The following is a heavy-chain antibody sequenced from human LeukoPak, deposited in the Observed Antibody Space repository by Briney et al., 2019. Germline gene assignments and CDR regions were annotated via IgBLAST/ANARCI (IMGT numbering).Heavy chain of an antibody. J-gene: IGHJ4*02. V-gene: IGHV3-7*01. D-gene: IGHD6-19*01. CDR1: GFTFSSYW. CDR3: AREGGSGWLTSFFDY. Sequence: PRGSMRLSCAASGFTFSSYWVSWVRQAPGKGLEWVANIKQDGSEKYYVDSVKGRFTISRDNAKNSLYLQMNSLRATDTTVYYYAREGGSGWLTSFFDYWGQGTLVTVSS. CDR2: IKQDGSEK.